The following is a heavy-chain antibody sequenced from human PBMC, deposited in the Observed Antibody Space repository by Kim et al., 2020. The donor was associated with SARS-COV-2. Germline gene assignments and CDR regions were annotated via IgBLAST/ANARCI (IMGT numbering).Heavy chain of an antibody. CDR1: GYTLTELS. CDR3: TTSITIFGGFDP. D-gene: IGHD3-3*01. V-gene: IGHV1-24*01. CDR2: FEPEDGET. J-gene: IGHJ5*02. Sequence: ASVKVSCKVSGYTLTELSMHWVRQAPGKGLEWMGGFEPEDGETIYAQKLQGRVTMTEDTSTDTAYMELSSLISEDTALYYCTTSITIFGGFDPWGQGTLVTVSS.